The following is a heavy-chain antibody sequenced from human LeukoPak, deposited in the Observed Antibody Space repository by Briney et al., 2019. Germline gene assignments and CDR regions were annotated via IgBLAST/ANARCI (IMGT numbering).Heavy chain of an antibody. CDR1: GFTFSNYV. J-gene: IGHJ6*02. V-gene: IGHV3-23*01. CDR2: ITGGSDST. Sequence: GGSLRLSCPASGFTFSNYVMSWVRQAPGKGLEWVSAITGGSDSTYYADSVKGRLTISRDNSKNTLHLQMNGLRAEDTAVYYCARGSYGMDVWGQGTTVTVSS. CDR3: ARGSYGMDV.